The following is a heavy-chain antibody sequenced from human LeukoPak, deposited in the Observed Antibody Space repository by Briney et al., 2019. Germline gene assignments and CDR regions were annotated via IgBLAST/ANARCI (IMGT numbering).Heavy chain of an antibody. CDR1: GFTFSSYG. CDR2: IRYDGSNK. CDR3: AKASSSWNDY. Sequence: PGGSLRLSCAASGFTFSSYGMHWVRQAPGKGLEWVAFIRYDGSNKYHADSVKGRFTISRDNSKNTMYLQMNSLRGEDTAVYYCAKASSSWNDYWGQGTLVTVSS. D-gene: IGHD6-13*01. J-gene: IGHJ4*02. V-gene: IGHV3-30*02.